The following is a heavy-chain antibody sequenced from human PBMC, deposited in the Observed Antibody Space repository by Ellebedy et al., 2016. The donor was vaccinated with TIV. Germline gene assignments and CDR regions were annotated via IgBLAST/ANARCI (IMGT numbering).Heavy chain of an antibody. Sequence: ASVKVSXXASGFTFSSFYMHWVRQAPGQGLEWMGIINPSGGSTSYAQKFQGRVTMTRNTSISTAYMELSSLRSEDTAVYYCARGYQLLTDYWGQGTLVTVS. CDR1: GFTFSSFY. D-gene: IGHD2-2*01. V-gene: IGHV1-46*01. J-gene: IGHJ4*02. CDR3: ARGYQLLTDY. CDR2: INPSGGST.